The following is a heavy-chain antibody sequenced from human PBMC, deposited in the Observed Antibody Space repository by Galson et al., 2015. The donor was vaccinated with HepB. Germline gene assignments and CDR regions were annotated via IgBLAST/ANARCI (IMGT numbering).Heavy chain of an antibody. V-gene: IGHV3-9*01. J-gene: IGHJ4*02. CDR3: TRGNSGYPHGGLPPGF. Sequence: SLRLSCAASGFTFDDYAMHWVRQAPGKGLEWVSGLSWNGGNIGYADSVKGRFTISRDNAKNSLYLQMNSLRPEDTAFYFCTRGNSGYPHGGLPPGFWGQGTQVTVSS. D-gene: IGHD2-21*02. CDR2: LSWNGGNI. CDR1: GFTFDDYA.